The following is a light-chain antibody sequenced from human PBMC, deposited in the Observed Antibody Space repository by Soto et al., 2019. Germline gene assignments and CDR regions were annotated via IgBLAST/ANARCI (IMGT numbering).Light chain of an antibody. CDR2: AVT. CDR1: SSNVRGYNF. V-gene: IGLV2-14*01. J-gene: IGLJ1*01. Sequence: QSALTQPASVSGSLGQSITISPTPSSSNVRGYNFVSWYQQRPGEAPKLMIYAVTNRPSGVSNRFSGSKSGNTASLTISGLXAEDEADYYCSSYTSSNTLYVFGTGTKVTVL. CDR3: SSYTSSNTLYV.